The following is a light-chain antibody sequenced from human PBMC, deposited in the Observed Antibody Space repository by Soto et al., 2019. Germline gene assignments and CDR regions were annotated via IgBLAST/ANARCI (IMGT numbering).Light chain of an antibody. V-gene: IGLV2-14*01. Sequence: QSALTQPASVSGSPGQSITISCTGTSSDVGSYNYVSWYQQYPGKAPKRMIYDVSNRPSGVSYRFSGSKSGNTASLTISGLQAEDEAEYYCSSYTTSSTHVVFGGGTKLTVL. CDR3: SSYTTSSTHVV. CDR1: SSDVGSYNY. J-gene: IGLJ2*01. CDR2: DVS.